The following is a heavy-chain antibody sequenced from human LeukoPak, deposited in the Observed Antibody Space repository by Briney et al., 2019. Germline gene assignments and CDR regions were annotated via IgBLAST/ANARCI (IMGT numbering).Heavy chain of an antibody. D-gene: IGHD3-10*01. Sequence: ASVKVSCKASGGTFSSYAISWVRQAPGQGLEWMGWISAYNGNTNYAQKLQGRVTMTTDTSTSTAYMELRSLRSDDTAVYYCARSGGVTMVRGVIINPSDYWGQGTLVTVSS. CDR3: ARSGGVTMVRGVIINPSDY. J-gene: IGHJ4*02. CDR2: ISAYNGNT. V-gene: IGHV1-18*01. CDR1: GGTFSSYA.